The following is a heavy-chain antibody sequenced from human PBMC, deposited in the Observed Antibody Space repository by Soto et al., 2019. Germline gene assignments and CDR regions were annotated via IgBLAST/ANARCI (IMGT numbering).Heavy chain of an antibody. D-gene: IGHD3-10*01. CDR2: ITHTGTNA. J-gene: IGHJ3*02. Sequence: GGSLRLSCTASGFSFSDYSFNWVRQAPGKGLEWVSSITHTGTNAYYADSVKGRFTISRDNAKNSLYLQMNSLRAEDTAVYYCARDPLPRGHGPFDIWGPGTMVTVSS. CDR3: ARDPLPRGHGPFDI. CDR1: GFSFSDYS. V-gene: IGHV3-21*01.